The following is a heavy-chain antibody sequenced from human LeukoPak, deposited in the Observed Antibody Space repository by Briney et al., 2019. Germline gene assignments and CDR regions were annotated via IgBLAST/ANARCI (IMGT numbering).Heavy chain of an antibody. Sequence: KSGGSLRLSCAASGFTFSDYYMSWIRQAPGKGLEWVSYISSSGSTIYYADSVKGRFTIPRDNAKNSLYLQMNSLRAEDTAVYYCARDISGYGTPYYFDYWGQGTLVTVSS. CDR1: GFTFSDYY. CDR3: ARDISGYGTPYYFDY. CDR2: ISSSGSTI. D-gene: IGHD5-12*01. V-gene: IGHV3-11*01. J-gene: IGHJ4*02.